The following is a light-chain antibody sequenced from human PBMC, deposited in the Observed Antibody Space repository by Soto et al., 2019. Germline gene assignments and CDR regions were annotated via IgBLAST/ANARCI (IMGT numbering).Light chain of an antibody. V-gene: IGLV2-14*01. CDR2: ELY. CDR3: SSYTSSFTHV. Sequence: QSVLTQPASVSGSPGQSITISCSGTSSDVGGYNYVSWYQQHPGKAPKLVILELYNRPSGISPRFFGSKSGNTVSLTISGLLSEDEADNYCSSYTSSFTHVFGTGTKLTVL. CDR1: SSDVGGYNY. J-gene: IGLJ1*01.